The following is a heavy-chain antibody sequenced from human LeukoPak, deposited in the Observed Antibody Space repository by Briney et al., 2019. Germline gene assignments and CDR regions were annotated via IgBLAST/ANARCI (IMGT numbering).Heavy chain of an antibody. J-gene: IGHJ4*02. D-gene: IGHD5-18*01. V-gene: IGHV4-59*01. CDR3: ARAYSYGSYYFDY. CDR1: GGSISSYY. CDR2: IYYSGST. Sequence: NPSETLSLTYTVSGGSISSYYWSWIRQPPGKGLEWIGYIYYSGSTNYNPSLKSRVTISVDTSKNQFSLKLSSVTAADTAVDYCARAYSYGSYYFDYWGQGTLVTVSS.